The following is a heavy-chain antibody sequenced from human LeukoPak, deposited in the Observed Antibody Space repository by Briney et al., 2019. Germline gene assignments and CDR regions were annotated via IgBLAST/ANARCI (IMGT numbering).Heavy chain of an antibody. D-gene: IGHD2-15*01. J-gene: IGHJ5*02. CDR3: ARGRGGGGSSNNWFDP. Sequence: PSETLSLTCTVSGASISGYYWSWIRQPPGKGLEWIGYIYYSGTTNYNPSLKSRLTMSVETSKNHFSLKLTSVTAADTAVYYCARGRGGGGSSNNWFDPWGQGTLVIVSS. V-gene: IGHV4-59*01. CDR2: IYYSGTT. CDR1: GASISGYY.